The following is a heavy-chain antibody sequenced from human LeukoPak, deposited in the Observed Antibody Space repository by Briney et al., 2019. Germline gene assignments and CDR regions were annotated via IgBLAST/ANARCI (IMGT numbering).Heavy chain of an antibody. V-gene: IGHV3-23*01. D-gene: IGHD7-27*01. CDR2: ITGSGGST. CDR3: ARKSGDRGAFDI. CDR1: GFTFSSYA. Sequence: GGSLRLSCAASGFTFSSYAMSWVRQAPGKGLEWVSTITGSGGSTYYADSVKGRFTISRDNAKNSLYLQMNSLRAEDTALYYCARKSGDRGAFDIWGQGTMVTVSS. J-gene: IGHJ3*02.